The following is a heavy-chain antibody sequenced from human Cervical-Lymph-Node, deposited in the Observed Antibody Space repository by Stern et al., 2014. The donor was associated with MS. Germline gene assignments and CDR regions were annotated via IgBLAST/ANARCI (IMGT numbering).Heavy chain of an antibody. J-gene: IGHJ4*02. D-gene: IGHD1-26*01. V-gene: IGHV3-30*04. CDR2: ISYDGRDK. CDR1: GFVFRRYA. CDR3: AKGGSGSYLD. Sequence: VQLVQSGGGVVQPGRPLRLSWAASGFVFRRYALHWVRQAPGKGLEWVALISYDGRDKYYTDSVKGRFTVSRDNSNNTVDLEMNSLRLEDTAVYYCAKGGSGSYLDWGQGSLVTVSS.